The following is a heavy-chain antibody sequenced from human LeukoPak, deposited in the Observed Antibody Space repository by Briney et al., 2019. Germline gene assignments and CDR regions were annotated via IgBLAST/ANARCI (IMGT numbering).Heavy chain of an antibody. CDR3: AKDGNRWLEPLAS. J-gene: IGHJ5*02. V-gene: IGHV3-30*18. Sequence: TGGSLRLSCAASGFTFSSYSMHWVRQAPGKGLEWVAVISYDGSNKYYADSVKGRFTVSRDNSRLYLQMNSLRSEDTAVYYCAKDGNRWLEPLASWGQGTLVTVSS. D-gene: IGHD6-19*01. CDR2: ISYDGSNK. CDR1: GFTFSSYS.